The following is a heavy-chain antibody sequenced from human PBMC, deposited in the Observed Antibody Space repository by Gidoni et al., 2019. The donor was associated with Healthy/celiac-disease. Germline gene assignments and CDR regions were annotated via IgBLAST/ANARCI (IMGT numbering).Heavy chain of an antibody. D-gene: IGHD3-9*01. J-gene: IGHJ6*02. Sequence: EVQLVESGGGRVKPGGSLRLSCAASGFTFSSYTMHWVRRAPGKGLEWVSSSSSSSSYIYYAGSVKGRFTISRDNAKNSLYLQMNSLRAEDTAVYYCARVQSERSYYEILTGTYDDGMDVWGQGTTVTVSS. CDR3: ARVQSERSYYEILTGTYDDGMDV. CDR1: GFTFSSYT. V-gene: IGHV3-21*01. CDR2: SSSSSSYI.